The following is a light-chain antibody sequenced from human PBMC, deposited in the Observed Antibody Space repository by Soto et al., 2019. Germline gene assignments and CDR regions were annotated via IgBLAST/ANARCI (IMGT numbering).Light chain of an antibody. J-gene: IGLJ2*01. V-gene: IGLV2-23*02. CDR1: SSDVRSYNL. CDR3: CSYAGISTFVV. Sequence: QSALTQPASVSGSPGQSITISCTGTSSDVRSYNLVSWYQQHPGKAPKLMIYEVSKRPSGVSNRFSGSKSGNTASLTISGLQAEDEADYYCCSYAGISTFVVFGGGTKLTVL. CDR2: EVS.